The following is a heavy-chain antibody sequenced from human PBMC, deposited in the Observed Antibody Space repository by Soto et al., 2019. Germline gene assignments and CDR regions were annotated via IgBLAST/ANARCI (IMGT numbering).Heavy chain of an antibody. J-gene: IGHJ6*02. CDR1: GGSISSGGYC. CDR2: INDSGSI. D-gene: IGHD3-10*01. Sequence: QVQLLESGPGLVKPSQTLSLTCTVSGGSISSGGYCWSWVRQHPGKGLEWIGNINDSGSIYSNPSLKSRVTISVDRSKNQFSLRLSSVTAADTAVYFCARDPAYYGSGSYYDGRAYYYGMDVWGHGTTVTVSS. CDR3: ARDPAYYGSGSYYDGRAYYYGMDV. V-gene: IGHV4-31*03.